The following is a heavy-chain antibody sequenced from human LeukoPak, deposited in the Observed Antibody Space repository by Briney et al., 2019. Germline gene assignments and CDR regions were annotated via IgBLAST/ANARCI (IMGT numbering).Heavy chain of an antibody. Sequence: GWSLRLSCAASGFSFSSYTMNWVRQAPGKGLEWVSSISSSSSYIYNADSVKGRFTISRDNAKNSLYLQMNSLRAEDTAVYYCARVRSWLRLDYGMDVWGQGTTVTVSS. CDR3: ARVRSWLRLDYGMDV. CDR1: GFSFSSYT. D-gene: IGHD5-12*01. CDR2: ISSSSSYI. J-gene: IGHJ6*02. V-gene: IGHV3-21*01.